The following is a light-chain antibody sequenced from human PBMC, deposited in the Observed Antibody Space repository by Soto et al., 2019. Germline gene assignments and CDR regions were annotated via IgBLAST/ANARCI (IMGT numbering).Light chain of an antibody. CDR1: QGISTS. Sequence: DIQMTQSPSSLSASVGDRVTVTCRASQGISTSLAWFQQKPGKAPASLIYGASALQSGVPSKFSGSGSGTHFTLTINSLQPEDFATYFCQQYESYPYTFGQGTKVDIK. CDR3: QQYESYPYT. V-gene: IGKV1-16*02. CDR2: GAS. J-gene: IGKJ2*01.